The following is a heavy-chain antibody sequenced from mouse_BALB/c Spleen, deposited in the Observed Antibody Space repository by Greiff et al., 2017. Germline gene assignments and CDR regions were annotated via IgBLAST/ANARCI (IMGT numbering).Heavy chain of an antibody. D-gene: IGHD3-1*01. CDR2: ISSGSSTI. CDR3: ARSGPGYAMDY. CDR1: GFTFSSFG. J-gene: IGHJ4*01. Sequence: DVHLVESGGGLVQPGGSRKLSCAASGFTFSSFGMHWVRQAPEKGLEWVAYISSGSSTIYYADTVKGRFTISRDNPKNTLFLQMTSLRSEDTAMYYCARSGPGYAMDYWGQGTSVTVSS. V-gene: IGHV5-17*02.